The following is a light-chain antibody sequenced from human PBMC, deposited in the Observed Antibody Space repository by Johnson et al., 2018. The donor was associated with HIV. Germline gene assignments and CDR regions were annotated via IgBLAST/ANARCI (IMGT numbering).Light chain of an antibody. CDR2: ENN. Sequence: QSVLTQPPSVSAAPGQKVTISCSGSSSNIGNNFVSWYQQLPGTAPKLLIYENNKRPSGIPDRFSGSKSGTSATLGITGLQTGDAADYYCGTWDSSLTASYVFGTGTKVTVL. CDR3: GTWDSSLTASYV. V-gene: IGLV1-51*02. CDR1: SSNIGNNF. J-gene: IGLJ1*01.